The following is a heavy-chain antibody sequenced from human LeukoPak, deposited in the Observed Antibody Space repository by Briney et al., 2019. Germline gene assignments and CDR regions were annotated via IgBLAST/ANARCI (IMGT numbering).Heavy chain of an antibody. CDR3: ARARFNLAAASFDY. D-gene: IGHD6-13*01. J-gene: IGHJ4*02. V-gene: IGHV1-18*01. CDR2: ISAYNGNT. CDR1: GYTFTSYG. Sequence: ASVKVSCKASGYTFTSYGISWVRQAPGQGLEWMGWISAYNGNTNYAQKLQGRVTMTTDTSTSTAYMELRSLRSDDTAVYYCARARFNLAAASFDYWGQGTLVTVSS.